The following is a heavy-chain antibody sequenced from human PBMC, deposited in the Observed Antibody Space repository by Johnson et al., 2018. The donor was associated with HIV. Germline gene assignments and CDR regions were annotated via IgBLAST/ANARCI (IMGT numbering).Heavy chain of an antibody. CDR3: ARAGDAYAFDI. CDR1: GFTVSSNY. Sequence: VQLVESGGGLVQPGGSLRLSCAASGFTVSSNYMSWVRQAPGKGLEWVSIIYSGDRTYYADSVKGRFTITRDNSKNTLYLQMNSLRAEDTAVYYCARAGDAYAFDIWGQGTMVTVSS. J-gene: IGHJ3*02. CDR2: IYSGDRT. D-gene: IGHD3-10*01. V-gene: IGHV3-53*01.